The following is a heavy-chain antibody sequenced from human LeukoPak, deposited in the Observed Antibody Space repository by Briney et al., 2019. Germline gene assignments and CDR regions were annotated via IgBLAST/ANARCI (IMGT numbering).Heavy chain of an antibody. CDR1: GDSISSYY. Sequence: SETLSLTCTVSGDSISSYYWSWIRQPPGKGLEWIGYIYYSGSTNYNPSLKSRVTISVDTSKNQFSLKLSSVTAADTAVYSCARYSWSYTIDYWGQGTLVAVSS. CDR2: IYYSGST. V-gene: IGHV4-59*01. CDR3: ARYSWSYTIDY. J-gene: IGHJ4*02. D-gene: IGHD1-26*01.